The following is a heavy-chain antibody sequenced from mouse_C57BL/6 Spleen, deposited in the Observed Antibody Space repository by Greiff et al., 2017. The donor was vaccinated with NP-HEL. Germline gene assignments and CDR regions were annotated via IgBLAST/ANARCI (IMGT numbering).Heavy chain of an antibody. CDR3: ARNSGGPARNYFDY. CDR2: IWSGGST. CDR1: GFSLTSYG. D-gene: IGHD1-1*02. J-gene: IGHJ2*01. Sequence: VKLVESGPGLVQPSQSLSITCTVSGFSLTSYGVHWVRQSPGKGLEWLGVIWSGGSTDYNAAFISRLSISKDNSKSQVFFKMNSLQADDTAIYYCARNSGGPARNYFDYWGQGTTLTVSS. V-gene: IGHV2-2*01.